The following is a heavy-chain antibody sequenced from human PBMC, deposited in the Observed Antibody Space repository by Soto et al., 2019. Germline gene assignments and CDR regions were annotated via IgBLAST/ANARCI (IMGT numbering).Heavy chain of an antibody. V-gene: IGHV3-21*01. CDR1: GFTFSSYS. Sequence: GGSLRLSCAASGFTFSSYSMNWVRQAPGKGLEWVSSISSSSSYIYYADSVKGRFTISRDNAKNSLYLQMNSLRAEDTAVYYCARDQNAGTGETVIRDFDIWGQGTMVTVSS. CDR2: ISSSSSYI. D-gene: IGHD7-27*01. J-gene: IGHJ3*02. CDR3: ARDQNAGTGETVIRDFDI.